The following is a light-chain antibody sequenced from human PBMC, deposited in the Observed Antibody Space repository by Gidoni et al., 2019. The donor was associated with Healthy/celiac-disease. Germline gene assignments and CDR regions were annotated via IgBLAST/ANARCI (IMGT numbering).Light chain of an antibody. V-gene: IGKV1-33*01. J-gene: IGKJ4*01. CDR1: QDISNY. CDR3: QQYDNLLT. CDR2: DAS. Sequence: DIQMTQSPSSLSASVGDRVTITCQASQDISNYLNWYQQKPGKAPKRLIYDASNLETGVPSRFSGSGSGTDFTTTISSLQPEDIATYYCQQYDNLLTCGGGTKVDIK.